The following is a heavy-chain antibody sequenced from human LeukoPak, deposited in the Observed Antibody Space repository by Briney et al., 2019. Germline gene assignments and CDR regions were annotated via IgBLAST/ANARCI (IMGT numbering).Heavy chain of an antibody. D-gene: IGHD6-19*01. CDR3: AKDRQWLVWDY. Sequence: GGSLRLSCAASGFTFSSYGMHWVRQAPGKGLEWVSAISGTGDTTYYADSVKGRFSISRDNSKNTLHLQMNSLRAEDTAVYYCAKDRQWLVWDYWGQGTLVTVSS. V-gene: IGHV3-23*01. CDR1: GFTFSSYG. J-gene: IGHJ4*02. CDR2: ISGTGDTT.